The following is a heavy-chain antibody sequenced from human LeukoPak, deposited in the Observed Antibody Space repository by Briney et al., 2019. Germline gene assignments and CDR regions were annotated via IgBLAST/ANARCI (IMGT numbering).Heavy chain of an antibody. Sequence: ASVKVSCKASGYTFTSYAMHWVRQAPGQRLEWMGWINAGNGNTKYSQKFQGRVTITRDTSASTAYMELSSLRSEDTAVYYCARDSSFLLERRSTFDYWGQGTLVTVSS. J-gene: IGHJ4*02. CDR2: INAGNGNT. CDR1: GYTFTSYA. CDR3: ARDSSFLLERRSTFDY. D-gene: IGHD1-1*01. V-gene: IGHV1-3*01.